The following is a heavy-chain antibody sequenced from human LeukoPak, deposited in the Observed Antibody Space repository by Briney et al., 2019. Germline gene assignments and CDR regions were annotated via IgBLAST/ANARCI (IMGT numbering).Heavy chain of an antibody. Sequence: NSSETLSLTCTVSGGSISSYYWSWIRQPPGKGLEWIGYIYYSGSTNYNPSLKSRVTISVGTSKNQFSLKLSSVTAADTAVYYCARGLADCSSTSCYNDYYGMDVWGQGTTVTVSS. CDR1: GGSISSYY. V-gene: IGHV4-59*01. J-gene: IGHJ6*02. D-gene: IGHD2-2*02. CDR2: IYYSGST. CDR3: ARGLADCSSTSCYNDYYGMDV.